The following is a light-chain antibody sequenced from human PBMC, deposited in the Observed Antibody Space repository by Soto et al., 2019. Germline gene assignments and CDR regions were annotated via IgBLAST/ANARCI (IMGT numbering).Light chain of an antibody. Sequence: QAVVTQPPSASGSPGQSVTISCTGSSSDVGGYNYVSWYQHHPGKAPRLMIYEVNKRPSGVPDRFSGSKSGNTASLTVSGLQAEDEADYYCSSYVGSNRGVFGGGTQLTVL. J-gene: IGLJ3*02. V-gene: IGLV2-8*01. CDR1: SSDVGGYNY. CDR3: SSYVGSNRGV. CDR2: EVN.